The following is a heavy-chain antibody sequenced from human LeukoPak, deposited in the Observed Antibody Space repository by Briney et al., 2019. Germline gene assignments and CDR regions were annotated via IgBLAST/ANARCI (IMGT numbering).Heavy chain of an antibody. CDR1: GFTFSSYW. Sequence: GSLRLSCAASGFTFSSYWMSWVRQAPGKGLEWIGYISYSGSTNYNSSLKSRVTMSVHTSMKQFSLKLSSVTAADTAVYSCARSQQLVHSFDSWGQGTLVTVSS. CDR2: ISYSGST. J-gene: IGHJ4*02. CDR3: ARSQQLVHSFDS. D-gene: IGHD6-6*01. V-gene: IGHV4-59*01.